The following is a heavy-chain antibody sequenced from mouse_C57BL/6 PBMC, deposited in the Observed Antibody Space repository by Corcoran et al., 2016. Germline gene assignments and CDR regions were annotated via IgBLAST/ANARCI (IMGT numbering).Heavy chain of an antibody. V-gene: IGHV1-26*01. D-gene: IGHD1-1*01. J-gene: IGHJ2*01. CDR1: GYTFTDYY. CDR2: INPNNGGT. Sequence: EVQLQQSGPELVKPGASVKISCKASGYTFTDYYMNWVKQSHGKSLEWIGDINPNNGGTSYNQKFKGKATLTVDKSSSTAYMELRSLTSEDSAVYYCARLLYGSSYWGQGTTLTVSS. CDR3: ARLLYGSSY.